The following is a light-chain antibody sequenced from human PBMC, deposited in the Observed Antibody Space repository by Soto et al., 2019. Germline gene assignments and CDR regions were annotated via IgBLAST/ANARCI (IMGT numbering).Light chain of an antibody. CDR3: SSYAGSSNV. Sequence: QSALTQPRSVSGPPGQSVSISCSGTSSDVGGYNYVSWYQQHPGKAPKLMIYEVNKRPSGVPDRFSGSKSGNTASLTVSGLQAEDEADYYCSSYAGSSNVFGTGTKLTVL. V-gene: IGLV2-8*01. CDR1: SSDVGGYNY. CDR2: EVN. J-gene: IGLJ1*01.